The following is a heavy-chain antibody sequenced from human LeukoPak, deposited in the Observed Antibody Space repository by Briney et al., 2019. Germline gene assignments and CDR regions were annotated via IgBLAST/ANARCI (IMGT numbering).Heavy chain of an antibody. Sequence: SETLSLTCAVYGESFTGYFWSWLRQPPGKGLEWIGEIDHSGSTNYNPSLKSRLTISVDTSKNQFSLRLSSVTAADTAVYYCAKSVVYYYYMDVWGKGTTVTVSS. D-gene: IGHD2-21*01. CDR3: AKSVVYYYYMDV. CDR1: GESFTGYF. V-gene: IGHV4-34*01. J-gene: IGHJ6*03. CDR2: IDHSGST.